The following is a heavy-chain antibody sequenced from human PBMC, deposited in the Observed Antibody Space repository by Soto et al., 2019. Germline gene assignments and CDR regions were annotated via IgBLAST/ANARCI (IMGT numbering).Heavy chain of an antibody. CDR2: INSDGSST. D-gene: IGHD3-9*01. V-gene: IGHV3-74*01. J-gene: IGHJ5*02. CDR1: GFTFSSYW. CDR3: ARGAYYDILTGSLRREEEFDP. Sequence: EVQLVESGGGLVQPGGSLRLSCAASGFTFSSYWMHWVRQAPGKGLVWVSRINSDGSSTSYADSVKGRFTISRDNAKNTLYLQMNSLRAEDTAVYYCARGAYYDILTGSLRREEEFDPWGQGTLVTVSS.